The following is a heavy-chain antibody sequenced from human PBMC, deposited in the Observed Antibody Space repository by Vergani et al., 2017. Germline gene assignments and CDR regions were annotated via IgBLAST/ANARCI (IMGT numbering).Heavy chain of an antibody. CDR2: IIPILGIA. CDR3: ARVIHCGGDCV. J-gene: IGHJ6*02. V-gene: IGHV1-69*04. Sequence: QVQLVQSGAEVKKPGSSVKVSCKASGGTFSSYAISWVRQAPGQGLEWMGRIIPILGIANYAQKFQGRVTITAHKSTSTAYMELSSLRSEDTVVYYCARVIHCGGDCVWGQGTTVTVSS. D-gene: IGHD2-21*02. CDR1: GGTFSSYA.